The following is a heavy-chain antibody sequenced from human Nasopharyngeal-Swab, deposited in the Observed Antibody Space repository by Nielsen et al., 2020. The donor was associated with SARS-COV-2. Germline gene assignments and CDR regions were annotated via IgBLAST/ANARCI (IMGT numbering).Heavy chain of an antibody. V-gene: IGHV3-7*01. CDR1: GLSYTNYW. D-gene: IGHD7-27*01. CDR2: INQDGSEK. J-gene: IGHJ5*02. CDR3: ARDSGWFDP. Sequence: GESLKISCAASGLSYTNYWTSWVRQAPGKGLEWVGSINQDGSEKYFVDSVKGRFTISRDNAKNSVHLEMNNLRAEDTAVYYCARDSGWFDPWGQGTLITVSS.